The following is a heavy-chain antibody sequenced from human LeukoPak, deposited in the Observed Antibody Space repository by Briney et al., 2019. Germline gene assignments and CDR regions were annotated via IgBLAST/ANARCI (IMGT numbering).Heavy chain of an antibody. CDR2: ISYDGSNK. V-gene: IGHV3-30-3*01. D-gene: IGHD3-22*01. CDR1: GFTLSSYA. Sequence: GGSLRLSCAASGFTLSSYAMHWVRQAPGKGLEWVAVISYDGSNKYYADSVKGRFTIFRDNSKNTLYLQMNSLRAEDTAVYYCARDPDYYDSSGYPNPLFDYWGQGTLVTVSS. J-gene: IGHJ4*02. CDR3: ARDPDYYDSSGYPNPLFDY.